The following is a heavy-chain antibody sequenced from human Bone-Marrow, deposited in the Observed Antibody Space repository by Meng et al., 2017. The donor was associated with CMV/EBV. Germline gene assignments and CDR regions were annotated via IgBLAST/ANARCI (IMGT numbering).Heavy chain of an antibody. V-gene: IGHV3-30-3*01. CDR2: ISYDGNNK. CDR1: GFIFSSYT. D-gene: IGHD1-26*01. J-gene: IGHJ4*02. Sequence: GKSLKIPCAVSGFIFSSYTLHWVRQAPGKGLEWVALISYDGNNKYYADSVRGRFTISRDNSKNTLYLQMNSLRPEDTAVYYCARITLTNRVGGYFASWGPGTLVTVSS. CDR3: ARITLTNRVGGYFAS.